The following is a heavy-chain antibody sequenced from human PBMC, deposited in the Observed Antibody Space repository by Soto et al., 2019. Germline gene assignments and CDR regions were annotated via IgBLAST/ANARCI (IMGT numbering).Heavy chain of an antibody. CDR3: VRDDRNYDY. Sequence: PGGSLRLSCAASGFIFSDYYMSWVRQAPGKGLEWVSYISSKGSTIYYADSVRGRFTISRDNAKKSLYLQMNSLRAEDTAVYYCVRDDRNYDYWGQGTLVTVSS. CDR2: ISSKGSTI. CDR1: GFIFSDYY. J-gene: IGHJ4*02. D-gene: IGHD1-7*01. V-gene: IGHV3-11*01.